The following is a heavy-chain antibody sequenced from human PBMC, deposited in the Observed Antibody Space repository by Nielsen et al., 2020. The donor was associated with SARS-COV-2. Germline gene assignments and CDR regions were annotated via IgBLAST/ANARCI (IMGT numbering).Heavy chain of an antibody. D-gene: IGHD3-9*01. V-gene: IGHV3-7*03. CDR1: GFTFSSYW. J-gene: IGHJ3*02. CDR2: IKQDGSEK. CDR3: VKDQAPGETGFDALDI. Sequence: GESLKISCAASGFTFSSYWMSWVRQAPGKGLEWVANIKQDGSEKYYVDSVKGRFTISRDNAKNSLYLQMNSLTPEDTGLYYCVKDQAPGETGFDALDIWGQGTMVTVSS.